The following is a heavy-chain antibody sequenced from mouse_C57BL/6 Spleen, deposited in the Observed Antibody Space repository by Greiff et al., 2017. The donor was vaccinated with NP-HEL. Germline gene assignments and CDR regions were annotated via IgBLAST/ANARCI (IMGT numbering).Heavy chain of an antibody. D-gene: IGHD1-1*01. CDR3: ERGRYYGSSYWFAY. CDR1: GYTFTSYW. CDR2: INPSDSEP. V-gene: IGHV1-52*01. J-gene: IGHJ3*01. Sequence: QVQLKQPGAELVRPGSSVKLSCKASGYTFTSYWMHWVKQRPIQGLEWIGNINPSDSEPNYNQKFKDKATLTVDKSSSTAYMQLSSLTSEDSAVYDCERGRYYGSSYWFAYWGQGTLVTVSA.